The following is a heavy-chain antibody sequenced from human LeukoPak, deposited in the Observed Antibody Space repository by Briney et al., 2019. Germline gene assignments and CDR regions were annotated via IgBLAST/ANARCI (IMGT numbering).Heavy chain of an antibody. CDR1: GYSFTSYW. V-gene: IGHV5-51*01. Sequence: GESLKTSCKGSGYSFTSYWIGWVRQMPGKGLEWMGIIYPGDSDTRYSPSFQGQVTISADKSISTAYLQWSSLKASDTAMYYCARQSYSSGTGSWFDPWGQGTLVTVSS. D-gene: IGHD2-21*01. CDR3: ARQSYSSGTGSWFDP. CDR2: IYPGDSDT. J-gene: IGHJ5*02.